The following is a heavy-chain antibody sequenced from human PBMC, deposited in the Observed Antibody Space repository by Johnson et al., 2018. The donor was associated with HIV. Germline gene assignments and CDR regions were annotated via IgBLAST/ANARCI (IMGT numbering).Heavy chain of an antibody. J-gene: IGHJ3*02. CDR1: GFTLNSYD. D-gene: IGHD6-6*01. CDR3: AKVAYSSSYLDAFDI. Sequence: VQLVESGGGLVQPGGSLRLSCAASGFTLNSYDMHWVRQAIGKGLEWVSGIGAGGDTYYAGSVKGRFTISRENAKNSLFLQMNNLGAGDTAVYYCAKVAYSSSYLDAFDIWGQGTMVTVSS. V-gene: IGHV3-13*01. CDR2: IGAGGDT.